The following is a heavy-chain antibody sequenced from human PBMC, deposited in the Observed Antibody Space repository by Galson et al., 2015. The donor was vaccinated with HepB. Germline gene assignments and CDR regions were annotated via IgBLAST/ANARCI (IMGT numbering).Heavy chain of an antibody. CDR3: ARDCRSSIAARRENYYYGMDV. CDR2: ISAYNGNT. Sequence: SVTVSCKASGYTFTSYGISWVRQAPGQGLEWMGWISAYNGNTNYAQKLQGRVTMTTDTSTSTAYMELRSLRSDDTAVYYCARDCRSSIAARRENYYYGMDVWGQGTTVTVSS. V-gene: IGHV1-18*01. CDR1: GYTFTSYG. D-gene: IGHD6-6*01. J-gene: IGHJ6*02.